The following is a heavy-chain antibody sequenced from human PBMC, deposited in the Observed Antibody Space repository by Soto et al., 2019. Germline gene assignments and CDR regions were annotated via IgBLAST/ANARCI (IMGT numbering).Heavy chain of an antibody. CDR1: GFTVSSNY. V-gene: IGHV3-53*01. D-gene: IGHD4-4*01. J-gene: IGHJ4*02. CDR2: IYSGGST. CDR3: ARERMTTTDDY. Sequence: GGSLRLSCAASGFTVSSNYMSWVRRAPGKGLEWVSVIYSGGSTYYADSVKGRFTISRDNSKNTLYLQMNSLRAEDTAVYYCARERMTTTDDYWGQGTLVTVSS.